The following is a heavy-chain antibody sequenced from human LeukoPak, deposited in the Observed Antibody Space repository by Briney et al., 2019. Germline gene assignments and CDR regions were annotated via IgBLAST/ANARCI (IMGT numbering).Heavy chain of an antibody. Sequence: SETLSLTCTVSGGSISSYYWSWIRQPPGKGLEWIGYIYYSGNTNYNPSLKSRVTISVDTSKNELSLSLSSVTAADTAVYYCARLGSGYAASDWFDPWGQGTLVTVSS. CDR1: GGSISSYY. CDR3: ARLGSGYAASDWFDP. CDR2: IYYSGNT. J-gene: IGHJ5*02. V-gene: IGHV4-59*08. D-gene: IGHD3-22*01.